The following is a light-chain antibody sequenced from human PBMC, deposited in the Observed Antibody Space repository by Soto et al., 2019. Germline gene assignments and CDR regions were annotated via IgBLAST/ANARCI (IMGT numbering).Light chain of an antibody. V-gene: IGLV2-14*01. CDR1: SSDVGGYNY. CDR3: SSYTSSSTDV. J-gene: IGLJ1*01. CDR2: DVS. Sequence: QSALTQPASVSGSPGQSITISCTGTSSDVGGYNYVSWYQQHPGSAPKLMIYDVSIRPSGVSNRFSGSKSGNTASLTISGLQAEDEADYYCSSYTSSSTDVFGTGTKVTVL.